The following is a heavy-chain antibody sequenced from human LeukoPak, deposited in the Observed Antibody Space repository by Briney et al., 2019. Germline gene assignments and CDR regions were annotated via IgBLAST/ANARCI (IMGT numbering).Heavy chain of an antibody. J-gene: IGHJ4*02. V-gene: IGHV4-59*13. CDR1: GGSMSPDY. Sequence: SETLSLTCTVSGGSMSPDYWTWIRQPPRKGLEWIGYIHYSGSANYNPSLQSRVTISRDASKKQFSLSLSSVTAADTAIYYCARGVVPATSHLPLLDYWGQGMLVTVSS. CDR2: IHYSGSA. D-gene: IGHD2-15*01. CDR3: ARGVVPATSHLPLLDY.